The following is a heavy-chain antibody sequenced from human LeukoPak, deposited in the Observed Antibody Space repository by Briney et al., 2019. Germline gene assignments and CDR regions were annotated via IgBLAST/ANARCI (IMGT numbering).Heavy chain of an antibody. CDR2: ISSSGSTI. J-gene: IGHJ4*02. CDR3: ARDDGSSWFDY. V-gene: IGHV3-48*03. D-gene: IGHD6-13*01. Sequence: PGGSLRLSCAASGFTFSSYEMNWVRQAPGKGLEWVSYISSSGSTIYYADSVKGRFTISRDNAKNSLYLQMNSLRAEDTAVYYCARDDGSSWFDYWGQGTLVTVSS. CDR1: GFTFSSYE.